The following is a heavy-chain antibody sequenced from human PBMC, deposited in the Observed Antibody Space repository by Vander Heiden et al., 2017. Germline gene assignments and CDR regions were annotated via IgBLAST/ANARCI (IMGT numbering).Heavy chain of an antibody. CDR1: GLTFSSYS. CDR2: ISSSSSYI. J-gene: IGHJ4*02. D-gene: IGHD6-13*01. CDR3: ASGAAAGGY. Sequence: EVQLVESGGGLVKPGGSLRRSGEASGLTFSSYSLNWVSTEPGKGLEWVSSISSSSSYIYYADSVKGRFTISRDNAKNSLYLQMNSLRAEDTAVYYCASGAAAGGYWGQGTLVTVSS. V-gene: IGHV3-21*01.